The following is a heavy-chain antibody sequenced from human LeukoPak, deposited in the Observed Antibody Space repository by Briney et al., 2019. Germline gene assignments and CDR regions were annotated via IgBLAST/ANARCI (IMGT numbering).Heavy chain of an antibody. CDR1: GGSISSGSYY. CDR2: IYTSGST. J-gene: IGHJ6*03. Sequence: PSETLSLTCTVSGGSISSGSYYWSWIRQPAGKGLEWIGRIYTSGSTNYNPSLKSRVTISVDTSKNQFSLKLSSVTAADTAVYYCASGCSGGSCYSLDYYYYYYTDVWGKGTTVTVSS. D-gene: IGHD2-15*01. V-gene: IGHV4-61*02. CDR3: ASGCSGGSCYSLDYYYYYYTDV.